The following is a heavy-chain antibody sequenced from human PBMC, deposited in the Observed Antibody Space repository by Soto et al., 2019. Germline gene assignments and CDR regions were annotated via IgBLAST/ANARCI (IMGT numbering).Heavy chain of an antibody. J-gene: IGHJ4*02. CDR1: GFSFSTYW. CDR3: ARVKSLAGHY. D-gene: IGHD2-15*01. CDR2: IKQDGSDK. V-gene: IGHV3-7*05. Sequence: EVQLVESGGGLVQPGGSLRLSCAASGFSFSTYWMSWVRQAPGKGLEWVANIKQDGSDKYYVDSVKGRFTISRDNAKNSLYLQMNGLRAEDTAVYYCARVKSLAGHYWGQGTLVTVSS.